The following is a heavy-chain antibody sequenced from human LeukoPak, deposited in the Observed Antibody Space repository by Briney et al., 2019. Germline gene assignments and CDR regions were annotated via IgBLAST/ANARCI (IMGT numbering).Heavy chain of an antibody. V-gene: IGHV1-2*02. Sequence: GASVKVSCKASGYTFSGYYMHWVRQAPGQGLEWMGWINPNSGATNYAQKFQGRATMTRDTSISTAYMELSRLRSDDTAVYYCARDLAKDRFFDYWGQGTLVTVSS. CDR1: GYTFSGYY. J-gene: IGHJ4*02. CDR3: ARDLAKDRFFDY. D-gene: IGHD3-16*01. CDR2: INPNSGAT.